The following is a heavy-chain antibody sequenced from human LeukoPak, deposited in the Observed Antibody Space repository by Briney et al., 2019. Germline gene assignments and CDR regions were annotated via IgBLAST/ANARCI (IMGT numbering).Heavy chain of an antibody. D-gene: IGHD6-19*01. CDR1: GFTFSSYG. J-gene: IGHJ4*02. V-gene: IGHV3-23*01. Sequence: PGWSLRLSCAASGFTFSSYGMRWVRQAPGQGLEWVSAISCNGGNTYYADSVKGRFTISRDNSKNTLYLQMNSLRAEDTAVYYCAKDQSSGWYGYSDYWGQGTLVTVSS. CDR3: AKDQSSGWYGYSDY. CDR2: ISCNGGNT.